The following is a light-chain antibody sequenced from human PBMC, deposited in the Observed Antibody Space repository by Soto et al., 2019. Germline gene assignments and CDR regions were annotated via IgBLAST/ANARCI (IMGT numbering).Light chain of an antibody. Sequence: QPASVSGSPGQSITISCTGTSSDVGGYNLVSWYQQHPGEAPKLIISEATKRPSGVSNRFSGSKSGNTASLTISGLQAEDEADYYCSSYAGTNTLPYVFGTGTKLTVL. V-gene: IGLV2-23*02. CDR1: SSDVGGYNL. J-gene: IGLJ1*01. CDR3: SSYAGTNTLPYV. CDR2: EAT.